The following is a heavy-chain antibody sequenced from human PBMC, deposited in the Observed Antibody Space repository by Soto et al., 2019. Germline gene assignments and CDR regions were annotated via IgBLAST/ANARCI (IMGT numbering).Heavy chain of an antibody. CDR2: ITPYNGDT. J-gene: IGHJ3*02. D-gene: IGHD1-26*01. CDR1: GHTFTTYA. V-gene: IGHV1-18*01. Sequence: QVQLVQSGAELKKPGASVKVSCKASGHTFTTYAISWMRQAPGQGLEWMGWITPYNGDTNYAQKFQGRVTMTTDTSTSTVYMELRSLRSDDTAVYYCARGEGAFDIWGQGTMVTVS. CDR3: ARGEGAFDI.